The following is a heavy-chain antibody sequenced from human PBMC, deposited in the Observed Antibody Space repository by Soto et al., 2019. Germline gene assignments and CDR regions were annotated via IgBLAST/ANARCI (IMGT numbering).Heavy chain of an antibody. V-gene: IGHV4-34*01. J-gene: IGHJ6*02. CDR1: GGSFSGYY. D-gene: IGHD6-19*01. CDR3: AIVAGSPYYYGMDV. CDR2: INHSGST. Sequence: SETLSLTCAVYGGSFSGYYWSWIRQPPGKGLEWIGEINHSGSTNYNPSLKSRVTISVDTSKNQFSLKLGSVTAADTAVYYCAIVAGSPYYYGMDVWGQGTTVTVS.